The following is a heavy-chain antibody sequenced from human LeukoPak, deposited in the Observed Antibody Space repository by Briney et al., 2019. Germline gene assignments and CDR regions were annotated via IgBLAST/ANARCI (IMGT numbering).Heavy chain of an antibody. V-gene: IGHV1-18*04. D-gene: IGHD2-15*01. Sequence: ASVKVSCKASGYTFTSYGISWVRQAPGQGLEWMGWISAYNGNTNYAQKLQGRVTMTTDTSTSTAYMELRSLRSGDTAVYYCARDLGYCSGGSCYSSGLFDYWGQGTLVTVSS. J-gene: IGHJ4*02. CDR3: ARDLGYCSGGSCYSSGLFDY. CDR2: ISAYNGNT. CDR1: GYTFTSYG.